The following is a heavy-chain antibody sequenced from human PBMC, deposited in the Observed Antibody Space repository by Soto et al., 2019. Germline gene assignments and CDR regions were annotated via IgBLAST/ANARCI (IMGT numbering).Heavy chain of an antibody. J-gene: IGHJ6*02. Sequence: QVQLVESGGGVVQPGRSLRLSCAASGFTFSTYGMHWVRQAPGKGLEWVAVISDDGSNKYYADSVKGRFTISRDNSKNTVYLQMNSLRAEDTAVYYCAKEYSSSAVEGFYYGMDVWGQGTTVTVSS. CDR1: GFTFSTYG. CDR2: ISDDGSNK. CDR3: AKEYSSSAVEGFYYGMDV. V-gene: IGHV3-30*18. D-gene: IGHD6-6*01.